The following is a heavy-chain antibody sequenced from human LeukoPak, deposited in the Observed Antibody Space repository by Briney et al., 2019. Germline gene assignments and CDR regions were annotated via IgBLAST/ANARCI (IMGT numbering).Heavy chain of an antibody. D-gene: IGHD3-3*01. CDR2: INHSGST. J-gene: IGHJ6*03. CDR1: GGSFSGYY. CDR3: ARGRSGYQYYYYYYYMDV. V-gene: IGHV4-34*01. Sequence: KPSETLSLTCAVYGGSFSGYYWSWIRQPPGKGLEWIGEINHSGSTNYNPSLRSRVTISVDTSKNQFSLKLSSVTAADTAVYYCARGRSGYQYYYYYYYMDVWGKGTTVTVSS.